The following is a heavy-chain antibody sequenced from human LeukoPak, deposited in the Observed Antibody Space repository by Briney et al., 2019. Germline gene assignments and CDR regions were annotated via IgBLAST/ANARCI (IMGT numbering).Heavy chain of an antibody. Sequence: PGGSLRLSCAASGFSFSNYGMHWVRQAPGKGLEWVALIWSDDRNKYYADSVKGQFTISRDNSKNTLYLQMNSLRAEDTAVYYCARDYGGDAGLDSWGQGTLVTVSS. CDR3: ARDYGGDAGLDS. V-gene: IGHV3-33*08. J-gene: IGHJ4*02. D-gene: IGHD4-23*01. CDR1: GFSFSNYG. CDR2: IWSDDRNK.